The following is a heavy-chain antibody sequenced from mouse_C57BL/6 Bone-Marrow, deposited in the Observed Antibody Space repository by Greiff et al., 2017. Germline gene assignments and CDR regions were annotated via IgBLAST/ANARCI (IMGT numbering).Heavy chain of an antibody. CDR2: ISDGGSYT. Sequence: EVKLVESGGGLVKPGGSLKLSCAASGFTFSSYAMSWVRQTPEKRLEWVATISDGGSYTYYPDNVKGRFTISRDNAKNNLYLQISHLKSEDTAMYYCARLLPFFDYWGQGTTLTVSS. J-gene: IGHJ2*01. D-gene: IGHD1-1*01. CDR1: GFTFSSYA. CDR3: ARLLPFFDY. V-gene: IGHV5-4*03.